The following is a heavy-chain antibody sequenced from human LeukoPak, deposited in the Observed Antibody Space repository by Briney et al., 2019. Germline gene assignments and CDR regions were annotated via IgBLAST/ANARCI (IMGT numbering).Heavy chain of an antibody. J-gene: IGHJ4*02. V-gene: IGHV3-30*02. CDR3: AKDTFRITIFGVVDY. CDR2: IRYDGSNK. CDR1: GFTFSSYG. Sequence: GRSLRLSCAASGFTFSSYGMHWVRQAPGKGLEWVAFIRYDGSNKYYADSVKGRFTISRDNSKNTLYLQMNSLRAKDTAVYYCAKDTFRITIFGVVDYWGQGTLVTVSS. D-gene: IGHD3-3*01.